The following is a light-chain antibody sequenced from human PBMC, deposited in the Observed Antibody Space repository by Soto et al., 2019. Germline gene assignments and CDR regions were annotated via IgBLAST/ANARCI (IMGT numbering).Light chain of an antibody. J-gene: IGLJ1*01. CDR3: AAWDDSLKGV. CDR2: SNN. V-gene: IGLV1-44*01. Sequence: QSVLTQPPSASGTPGQRVTISCSGSSSNIGSNTVNWYQQLPGTAPKLLIYSNNQRPSGVPDRFSGSKSGTSASLAISGLQSEDEAAYYCAAWDDSLKGVFGTGTKLTVL. CDR1: SSNIGSNT.